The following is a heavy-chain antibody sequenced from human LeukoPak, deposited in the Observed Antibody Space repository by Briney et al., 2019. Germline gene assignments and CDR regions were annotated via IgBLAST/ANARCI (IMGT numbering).Heavy chain of an antibody. D-gene: IGHD6-13*01. Sequence: PGGSLRLSCAVSGFTFSSYGMHWVRQAPGKGLEWVSIILYDGSDKYYADSVKGRFTIFRDNSKNTLYLQMNSLRAEDTAVYYCARLYSSSSYNWFDPWGQGTLVTVSS. CDR1: GFTFSSYG. CDR2: ILYDGSDK. CDR3: ARLYSSSSYNWFDP. J-gene: IGHJ5*02. V-gene: IGHV3-30*03.